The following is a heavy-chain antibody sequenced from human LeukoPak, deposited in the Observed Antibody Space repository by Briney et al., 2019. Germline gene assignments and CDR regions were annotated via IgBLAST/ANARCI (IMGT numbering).Heavy chain of an antibody. Sequence: GGSLRLSCAASGFTFSNAWMSWVRQAPGKGLEWGGRIKSKTDGGTTDYAAPVKGRFTISRDDSKNTLYLQMNSLKTEDTAVYYCTTDYYDSSGYYYLDYWGQGTLVTVSS. D-gene: IGHD3-22*01. J-gene: IGHJ4*02. V-gene: IGHV3-15*01. CDR2: IKSKTDGGTT. CDR1: GFTFSNAW. CDR3: TTDYYDSSGYYYLDY.